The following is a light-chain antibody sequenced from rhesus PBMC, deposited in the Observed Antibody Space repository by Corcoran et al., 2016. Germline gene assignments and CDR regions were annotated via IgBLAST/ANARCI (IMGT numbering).Light chain of an antibody. CDR1: QGISNA. Sequence: DIQMSQSPSSLSASVGDKVTITCRASQGISNALAWYQQKPGKAPKLRIYAASSLESGVPSRFSGSRSGTDFTLTISSLQPEEFATYYCQQGYSTPFTFGPGTKLDIK. J-gene: IGKJ3*01. CDR3: QQGYSTPFT. CDR2: AAS. V-gene: IGKV1-33*02.